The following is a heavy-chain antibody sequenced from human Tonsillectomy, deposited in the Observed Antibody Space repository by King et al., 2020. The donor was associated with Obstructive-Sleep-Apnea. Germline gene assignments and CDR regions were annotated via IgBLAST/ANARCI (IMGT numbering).Heavy chain of an antibody. CDR2: IIPIFGTA. V-gene: IGHV1-69*01. J-gene: IGHJ6*02. CDR3: ARGYYYGAGSSSYYYYGMDV. CDR1: GGTFSSYA. Sequence: QLVQSGAEVKKPGSSVKVSCKASGGTFSSYAISWVRQAPGQGLEWMGGIIPIFGTANYAQKFQGRVTITADESTSTAYMELSSLRCEETAVYYCARGYYYGAGSSSYYYYGMDVWGQGTTVTVSS. D-gene: IGHD3-10*01.